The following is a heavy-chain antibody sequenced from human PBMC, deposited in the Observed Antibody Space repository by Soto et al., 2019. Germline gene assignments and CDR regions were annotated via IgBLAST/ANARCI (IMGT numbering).Heavy chain of an antibody. CDR1: GFTFNDYY. CDR3: ARAEVQLERRNYYYGMDV. CDR2: ISSSGSTI. Sequence: PEGSLRLTCAASGFTFNDYYMSWIRQAPGKGLEWVSYISSSGSTIYYADSVKGRFTISRDNAKNSLYLQMNSLRAEDTAVYYCARAEVQLERRNYYYGMDVWGQGTTVIVSS. D-gene: IGHD1-1*01. J-gene: IGHJ6*02. V-gene: IGHV3-11*01.